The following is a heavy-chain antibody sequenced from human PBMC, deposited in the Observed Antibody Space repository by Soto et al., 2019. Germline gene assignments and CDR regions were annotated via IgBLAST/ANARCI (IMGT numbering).Heavy chain of an antibody. CDR2: IYHSGST. J-gene: IGHJ4*02. D-gene: IGHD5-12*01. CDR3: AAGGGLPRYC. CDR1: GGSISSGGYS. Sequence: QLQLQESGSGLVKPSQTLSLTCAVSGGSISSGGYSWSWIRQPPGKGLEWIGYIYHSGSTYYNPSLNNRFTISEDRSKNQFSLKLSSVTAADTAVDYCAAGGGLPRYCWGQGTLVTVSS. V-gene: IGHV4-30-2*01.